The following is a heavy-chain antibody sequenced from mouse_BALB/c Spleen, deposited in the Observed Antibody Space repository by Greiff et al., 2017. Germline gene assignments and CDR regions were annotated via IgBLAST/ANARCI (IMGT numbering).Heavy chain of an antibody. J-gene: IGHJ4*01. Sequence: VQLQQSGAELAKPGASVKMSCKASGYSFTSYWMHWVKQRPGQGLEWIGAIYPGNSDTSYNQKFKGKAKLTAVTSASTAYMELSSLTNEDSAVYYCTGGKGAMDDWGQGTSVTVSS. CDR3: TGGKGAMDD. CDR2: IYPGNSDT. V-gene: IGHV1-5*01. D-gene: IGHD1-1*02. CDR1: GYSFTSYW.